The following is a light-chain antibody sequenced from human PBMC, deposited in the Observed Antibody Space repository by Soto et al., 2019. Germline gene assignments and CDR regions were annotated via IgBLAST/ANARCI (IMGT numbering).Light chain of an antibody. J-gene: IGLJ2*01. CDR3: LLYMGSGISV. CDR1: SGSLSRSSY. CDR2: NTD. V-gene: IGLV8-61*01. Sequence: QTVVTQEPSFSVSPGGTVTLTCGLSSGSLSRSSYPSWYQQTPGQAPRTLIYNTDTRSSGVPDRFSGSILGNKAALTITGAQADDDSVYYCLLYMGSGISVFGGGTKLTVL.